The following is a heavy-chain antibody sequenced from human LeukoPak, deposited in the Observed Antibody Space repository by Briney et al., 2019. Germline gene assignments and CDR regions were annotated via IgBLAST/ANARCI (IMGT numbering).Heavy chain of an antibody. CDR2: INPNSGAT. D-gene: IGHD3-3*01. CDR1: GYTFTGYY. CDR3: ARITDLTIFGVVLISGFFDY. V-gene: IGHV1-2*02. J-gene: IGHJ4*02. Sequence: ASVKVSCKASGYTFTGYYMHWVRQAPGQGLEWMGWINPNSGATNYTQNFQGRVTMTRDTSISTAYMELSRLRSDDTAVYYCARITDLTIFGVVLISGFFDYWGQVTLVTVSS.